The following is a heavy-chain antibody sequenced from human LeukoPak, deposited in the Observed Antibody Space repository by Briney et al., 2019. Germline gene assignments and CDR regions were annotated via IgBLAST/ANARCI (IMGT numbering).Heavy chain of an antibody. CDR1: GGSISSGGYY. Sequence: SETLSLTCTVSGGSISSGGYYWSWIRQHPGKGLEWIGYIYYSGSTYYNPSLKSRVTISVDTSKNQFSLKLSSVTAADTAVYYCASWYSSRPRYFDLWGRGTLVTVSS. V-gene: IGHV4-31*03. CDR3: ASWYSSRPRYFDL. D-gene: IGHD6-13*01. J-gene: IGHJ2*01. CDR2: IYYSGST.